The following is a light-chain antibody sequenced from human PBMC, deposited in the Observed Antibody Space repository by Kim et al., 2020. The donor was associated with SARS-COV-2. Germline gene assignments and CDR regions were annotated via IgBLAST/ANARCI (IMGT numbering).Light chain of an antibody. CDR2: QAS. CDR3: QQYNSYSPWT. Sequence: DIQMTQSPSTLSASVGDRVTITCRASQTISSWLAWYQQKPGKAPKLLIYQASSLEDGVPSRFSGSGSGTEFTLTISSLQPYDFATYYCQQYNSYSPWTFGQGTKVDIK. J-gene: IGKJ1*01. CDR1: QTISSW. V-gene: IGKV1-5*03.